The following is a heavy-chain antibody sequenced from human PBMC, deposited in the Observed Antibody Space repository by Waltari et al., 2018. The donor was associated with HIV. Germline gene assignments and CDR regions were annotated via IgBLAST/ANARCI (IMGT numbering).Heavy chain of an antibody. CDR1: GYSFTSYG. D-gene: IGHD4-17*01. V-gene: IGHV5-51*01. Sequence: EVPLVQFGAEVKKPGESLKISCTGSGYSFTSYGNGRVRQMPGKGLEWMGIIYPGDSYTRYSPSFQGQVTISADKSISTAYLQWSSLKASDTAMYYCARQDDYGDYGGGYWGQGTLVTVSS. CDR3: ARQDDYGDYGGGY. CDR2: IYPGDSYT. J-gene: IGHJ4*02.